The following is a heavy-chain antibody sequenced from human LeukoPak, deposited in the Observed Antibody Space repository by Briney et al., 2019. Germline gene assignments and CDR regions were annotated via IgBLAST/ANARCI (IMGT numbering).Heavy chain of an antibody. CDR1: GFTFSNCA. V-gene: IGHV3-23*01. J-gene: IGHJ4*02. CDR3: AKGLYHFFGSGTYTLEY. CDR2: ISNTGGST. Sequence: GGSLRLSCAASGFTFSNCAMTWVRQAPGKGLEWVSTISNTGGSTYYADSVKGRFTISRDNSKNTLYLQMNNLRAEDRAVYFCAKGLYHFFGSGTYTLEYWGQGTQVTVSS. D-gene: IGHD3-10*01.